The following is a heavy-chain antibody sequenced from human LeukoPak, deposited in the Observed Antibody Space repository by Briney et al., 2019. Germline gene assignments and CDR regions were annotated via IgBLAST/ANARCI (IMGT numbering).Heavy chain of an antibody. CDR3: ARDGNSSGYDEFDY. Sequence: AASVKVSCKASGYTFTGYYMHWVRQAPGQGLEWMGWINPNSGGTNYAQKFQGWVTMTRDTSISTAYMELSRLRSDDTAVYYCARDGNSSGYDEFDYWGQGTLVTVSS. CDR2: INPNSGGT. D-gene: IGHD3-22*01. CDR1: GYTFTGYY. J-gene: IGHJ4*02. V-gene: IGHV1-2*04.